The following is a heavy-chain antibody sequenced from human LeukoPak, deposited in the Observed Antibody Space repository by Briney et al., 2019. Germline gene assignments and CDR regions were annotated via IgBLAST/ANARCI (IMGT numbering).Heavy chain of an antibody. Sequence: SETLSLTCTVSGGSISSSSYYWGWIRQPPGKGLEWIGSIYYSGSTYYNPSLKSRVTISVDKSKNQFSLKLSSVTAADTAVYYCASTTASTMTTARLYYFDYWGQGTLVTVSS. CDR1: GGSISSSSYY. D-gene: IGHD4-11*01. V-gene: IGHV4-39*07. CDR2: IYYSGST. J-gene: IGHJ4*02. CDR3: ASTTASTMTTARLYYFDY.